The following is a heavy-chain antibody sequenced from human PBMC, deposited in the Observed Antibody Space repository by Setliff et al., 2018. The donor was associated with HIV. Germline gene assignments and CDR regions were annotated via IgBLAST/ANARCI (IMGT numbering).Heavy chain of an antibody. CDR1: GDSISDTTYY. CDR2: IYHSGST. Sequence: SETLSLTCSVSGDSISDTTYYWGWIRQPPGKGLEWIGNIYHSGSTLYKPSLKSRVTMSVDTSKNQFSLKLSSVTAADTAVYYCARDRYSYGRSYFDYWGQGTLVTVSS. CDR3: ARDRYSYGRSYFDY. J-gene: IGHJ4*02. D-gene: IGHD5-18*01. V-gene: IGHV4-39*02.